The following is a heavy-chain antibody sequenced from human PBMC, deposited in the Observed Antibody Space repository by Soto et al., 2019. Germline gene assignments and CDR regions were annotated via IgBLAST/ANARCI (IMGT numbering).Heavy chain of an antibody. Sequence: SETLSLTCTISGGSISSGGYYWSWIRQHPGKGLEWIGYIYDSGSTHSNPSLKSRVIVSVDTSQNQFSLKLSSVTAADTAVYYCARNSPRYFFDQWGRGTLVT. V-gene: IGHV4-31*03. J-gene: IGHJ4*02. CDR1: GGSISSGGYY. CDR3: ARNSPRYFFDQ. CDR2: IYDSGST. D-gene: IGHD1-26*01.